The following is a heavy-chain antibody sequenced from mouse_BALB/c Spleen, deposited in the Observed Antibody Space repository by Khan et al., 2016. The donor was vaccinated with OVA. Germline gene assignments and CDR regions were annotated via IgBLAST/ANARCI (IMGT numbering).Heavy chain of an antibody. V-gene: IGHV1S41*01. CDR1: GYTFTSYW. CDR3: ARENYYGRSCDAMDY. CDR2: IGPGSSNT. D-gene: IGHD1-1*01. Sequence: DLVKPGTSVKLSCKASGYTFTSYWINWIKQRPGQGLEWIGRIGPGSSNTYYNEMFKGKAALTVDTSSRIADIHLSNLSSEDSAVYFCARENYYGRSCDAMDYWGQGTSVTVSS. J-gene: IGHJ4*01.